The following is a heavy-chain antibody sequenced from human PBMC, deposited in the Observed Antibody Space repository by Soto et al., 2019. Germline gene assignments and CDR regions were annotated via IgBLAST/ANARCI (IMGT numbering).Heavy chain of an antibody. V-gene: IGHV3-7*01. Sequence: EVQLVESGGGLVQPGGSLRLSCAASGFTFSNYWMSWVRQAPGKGLEWVATINQGGIEKYYVDSVKGRFTISRDNAQNSLYVQMNSLRAEDTAVYFCARDVIRGVITSPYFDYWGQGTLVTVSS. J-gene: IGHJ4*02. CDR3: ARDVIRGVITSPYFDY. D-gene: IGHD3-10*01. CDR1: GFTFSNYW. CDR2: INQGGIEK.